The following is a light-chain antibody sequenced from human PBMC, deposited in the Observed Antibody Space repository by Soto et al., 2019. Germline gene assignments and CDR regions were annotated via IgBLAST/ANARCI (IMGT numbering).Light chain of an antibody. J-gene: IGKJ1*01. CDR2: EAS. CDR3: QQRNNWPWT. V-gene: IGKV3-11*01. Sequence: EVVLTQSPATPSLSPGGRATLSRRASQSVSDYTAWFQQKPGQPPRLVIYEASNRATGIPDRFSGSGSGTDFTLTISSLDPEDFAVYYCQQRNNWPWTFGQGTKVDIK. CDR1: QSVSDY.